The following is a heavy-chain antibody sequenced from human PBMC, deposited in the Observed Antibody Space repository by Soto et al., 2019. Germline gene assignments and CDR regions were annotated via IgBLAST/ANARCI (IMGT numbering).Heavy chain of an antibody. Sequence: PSETLSLTCTVSGGSISGSSYYWGWIRQPPGKGLEWIGNIYYSGSTYYNPSLKSRVTISVDTSKNQFSLKLSSVTAADTAVYYCMLGSGWKDFDYWGQGTQVNVSS. CDR1: GGSISGSSYY. CDR3: MLGSGWKDFDY. V-gene: IGHV4-39*01. CDR2: IYYSGST. D-gene: IGHD3-22*01. J-gene: IGHJ4*02.